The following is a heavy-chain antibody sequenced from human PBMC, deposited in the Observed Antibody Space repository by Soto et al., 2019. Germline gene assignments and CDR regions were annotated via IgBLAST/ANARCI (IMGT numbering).Heavy chain of an antibody. Sequence: QVQLVQSGAEEKKPGASVKVSCKASGYTFTSYAMHWVRQAPGQRLEWMGWINAGNGNKKYSQKFQGRVTITRDTSASKGSMGLSSLRLEDTAGYYCPGSYSYYGMDVWGQGTTVTVPS. CDR2: INAGNGNK. CDR3: PGSYSYYGMDV. V-gene: IGHV1-3*05. D-gene: IGHD3-10*01. J-gene: IGHJ6*02. CDR1: GYTFTSYA.